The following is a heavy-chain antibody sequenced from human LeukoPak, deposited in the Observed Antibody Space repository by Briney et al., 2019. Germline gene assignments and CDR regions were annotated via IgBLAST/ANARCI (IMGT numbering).Heavy chain of an antibody. CDR1: GFTFSSYS. Sequence: GGSLRLSCAASGFTFSSYSMNWVRQAPGKGLVWVSRINSDGSSTSYADSVKGRFTISRDNAKNTLYLQMNSLRAEDTAVYYCHFSIAVAGTDAFDIWGQGTMVTVSS. CDR2: INSDGSST. D-gene: IGHD6-19*01. CDR3: HFSIAVAGTDAFDI. V-gene: IGHV3-74*01. J-gene: IGHJ3*02.